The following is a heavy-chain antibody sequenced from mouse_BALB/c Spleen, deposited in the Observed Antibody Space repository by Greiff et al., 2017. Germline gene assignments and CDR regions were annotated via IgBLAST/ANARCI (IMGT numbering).Heavy chain of an antibody. V-gene: IGHV7-3*02. D-gene: IGHD2-14*01. Sequence: DVQLVESGGGLVQPGGSLRLSCATSGFTFTDYYMSWVRQPPGKALEWLGFIRNKANGYTTEYSASVKGRFTISRDNSQSILYLQMNTLRAEDSATYYCARVYYRYDGAMDYWGQGTSVTVSS. J-gene: IGHJ4*01. CDR2: IRNKANGYTT. CDR1: GFTFTDYY. CDR3: ARVYYRYDGAMDY.